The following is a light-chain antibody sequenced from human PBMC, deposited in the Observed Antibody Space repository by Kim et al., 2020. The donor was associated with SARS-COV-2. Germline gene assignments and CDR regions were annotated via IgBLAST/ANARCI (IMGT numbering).Light chain of an antibody. J-gene: IGLJ2*01. CDR3: QVWDSSTVV. CDR2: RAI. V-gene: IGLV3-9*01. CDR1: NIGSKN. Sequence: SYELTQPLSVSVALGQTARITCGGNNIGSKNVHWYQQKPGQAPVLVIYRAINRPSGIPGRFSGSNSGNTATLTISRAQVGDEADYYCQVWDSSTVVFGGGTKVTVL.